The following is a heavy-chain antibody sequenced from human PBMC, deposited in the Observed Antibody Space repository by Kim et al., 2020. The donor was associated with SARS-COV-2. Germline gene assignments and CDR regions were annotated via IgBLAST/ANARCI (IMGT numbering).Heavy chain of an antibody. CDR1: GGSFSDYY. Sequence: SETLSLTCAVYGGSFSDYYWSWIRQTPGKGLEWIGEINHSGITNYNPSLKSRVTISVDTSKNQISLKLSSVAAADTAVYYCARGLVVVAEVGGFEFWGQGTMVTVSS. D-gene: IGHD2-15*01. J-gene: IGHJ3*01. CDR3: ARGLVVVAEVGGFEF. CDR2: INHSGIT. V-gene: IGHV4-34*01.